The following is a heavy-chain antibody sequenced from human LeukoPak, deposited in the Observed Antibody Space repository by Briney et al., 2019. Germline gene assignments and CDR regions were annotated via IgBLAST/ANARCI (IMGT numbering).Heavy chain of an antibody. CDR2: INHSGST. Sequence: SETLSLTCAAYGGSFSGYYWSWIRQPPGKGLEWIGEINHSGSTNYNPSLKSRVTISVDTSKNQFFLKLSSVTAADTAVYYCARISLRLSDYWGQGTLVTVSS. D-gene: IGHD3-3*01. CDR1: GGSFSGYY. J-gene: IGHJ4*02. CDR3: ARISLRLSDY. V-gene: IGHV4-34*01.